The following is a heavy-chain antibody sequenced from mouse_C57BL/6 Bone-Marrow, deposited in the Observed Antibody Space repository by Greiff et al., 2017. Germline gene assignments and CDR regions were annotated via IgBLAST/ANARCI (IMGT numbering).Heavy chain of an antibody. CDR1: GFNIKDDY. D-gene: IGHD3-2*02. CDR3: TAAQAYYFDY. Sequence: VQLQQSGAELVRPGASVKLSCTASGFNIKDDYMHWVKQRPEQGLEWIGWIDPENGDTAYASKFQGKATITADTSSNTAYLQLSSLTSEDTAVYYCTAAQAYYFDYWGQGTTLTVSS. J-gene: IGHJ2*01. V-gene: IGHV14-4*01. CDR2: IDPENGDT.